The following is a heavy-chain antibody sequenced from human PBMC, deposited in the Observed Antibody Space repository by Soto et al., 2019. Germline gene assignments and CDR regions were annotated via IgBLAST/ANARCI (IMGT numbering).Heavy chain of an antibody. D-gene: IGHD6-13*01. J-gene: IGHJ5*02. CDR1: GYTFTSYA. V-gene: IGHV1-3*01. CDR2: INAGNGNT. CDR3: ARGIAAGLNWFDP. Sequence: GASVKVSCKASGYTFTSYAMHWVRQAPGQRLEWMGWINAGNGNTKYSQKFQGRVTITRDTSASTAYMELSSLRSEDTAVYYCARGIAAGLNWFDPWGQGXLVTVYS.